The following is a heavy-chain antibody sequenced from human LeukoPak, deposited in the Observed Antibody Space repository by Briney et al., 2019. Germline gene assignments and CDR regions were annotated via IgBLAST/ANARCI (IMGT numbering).Heavy chain of an antibody. V-gene: IGHV4-59*08. CDR3: ARQYYYHSSGYFDY. D-gene: IGHD3-22*01. Sequence: SETLSLTCTVSGGSISRYYWSWIRQPPGKGLEWIGYIYYSGSANYNPSLKSRVTISVDTSKNQFSLKLSSVTAADTAVYYCARQYYYHSSGYFDYWGQGTLVTVSS. CDR1: GGSISRYY. J-gene: IGHJ4*02. CDR2: IYYSGSA.